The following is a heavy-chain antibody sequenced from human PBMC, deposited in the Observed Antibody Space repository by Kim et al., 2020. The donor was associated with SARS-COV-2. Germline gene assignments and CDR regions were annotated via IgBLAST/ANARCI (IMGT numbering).Heavy chain of an antibody. J-gene: IGHJ5*02. CDR3: ARQDSWNVALDP. CDR1: GGSFSSYY. D-gene: IGHD1-1*01. V-gene: IGHV4-59*08. CDR2: MDYSGNI. Sequence: SETLSLTCTVSGGSFSSYYWTWIRQPPGKGLEWIGYMDYSGNIDYNPSLKSRVTISVDTSKNRFSLKLTSVTAADTAVYYCARQDSWNVALDPWGQGTLVTVSS.